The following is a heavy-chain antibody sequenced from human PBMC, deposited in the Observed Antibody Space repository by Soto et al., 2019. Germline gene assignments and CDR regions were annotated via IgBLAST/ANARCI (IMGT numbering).Heavy chain of an antibody. Sequence: TLSLTCSVSGVSISDGGYYWNWIRQHPGKGLEWIGYIDDSGSTYYNPSLRSRVSMSVDTSKNQFSLRLTSVTAADTAIYYCAREMYTTRFDYWGQGAQVTVSS. CDR1: GVSISDGGYY. J-gene: IGHJ4*02. D-gene: IGHD1-1*01. CDR3: AREMYTTRFDY. V-gene: IGHV4-31*03. CDR2: IDDSGST.